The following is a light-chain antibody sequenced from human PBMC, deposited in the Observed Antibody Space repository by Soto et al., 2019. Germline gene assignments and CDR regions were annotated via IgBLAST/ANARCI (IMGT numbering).Light chain of an antibody. CDR3: QQYNNWPPWT. J-gene: IGKJ1*01. CDR2: GAS. V-gene: IGKV3-15*01. CDR1: QSVSSY. Sequence: IVLTHTPDTLSFSPLLRSTLYSRSSQSVSSYLAWYQQKPGQAPRLLIYGASTRATGIPARFSGSGSGTELTLTISSLQSEDFAVYYCQQYNNWPPWTFGQGTKVDIK.